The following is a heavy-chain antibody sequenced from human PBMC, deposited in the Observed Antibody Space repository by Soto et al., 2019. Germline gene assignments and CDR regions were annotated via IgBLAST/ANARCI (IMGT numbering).Heavy chain of an antibody. D-gene: IGHD4-17*01. CDR3: AKDVGADYFGPDY. CDR2: ITYDGSNK. Sequence: GGSLRLSCHFTFSLYSMNWVRQAPGKGLEWVAVITYDGSNKYYADSVKGRFTISRDNAKNTLYLQMNSLRAEDTAVYYWAKDVGADYFGPDYWGQGTLVTVSS. J-gene: IGHJ4*02. V-gene: IGHV3-30*18. CDR1: FTFSLYS.